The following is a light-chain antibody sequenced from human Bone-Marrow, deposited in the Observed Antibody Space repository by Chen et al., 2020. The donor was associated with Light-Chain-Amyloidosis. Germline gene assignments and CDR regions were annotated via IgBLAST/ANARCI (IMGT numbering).Light chain of an antibody. CDR1: SSDVGGDNH. CDR3: SSYTITNTLV. CDR2: EVT. J-gene: IGLJ1*01. V-gene: IGLV2-14*01. Sequence: QSALTQPASVSGSPGQSITISCTGTSSDVGGDNHVSWYQQHPDKAPKRMIYEVTNRPSWVPDRFSGSKSDTTASLTISGLQTEDEADYFCSSYTITNTLVFGSGTRVTVL.